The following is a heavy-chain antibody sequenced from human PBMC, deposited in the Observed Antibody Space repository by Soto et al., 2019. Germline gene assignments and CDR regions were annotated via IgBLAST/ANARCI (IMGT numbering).Heavy chain of an antibody. V-gene: IGHV3-30-3*01. CDR2: ISYDGSNK. J-gene: IGHJ4*02. Sequence: QVQLVESGGGVVQPGRSLRLSCAASGFTFSSYAMHWVRQAPGKGLEWVAVISYDGSNKYYADSVKGRFTISRDNSKNTLYLQMNSLRAEDTAVYYCARAELLWFGELLSGFDYWGQGTPVTVSP. CDR3: ARAELLWFGELLSGFDY. CDR1: GFTFSSYA. D-gene: IGHD3-10*01.